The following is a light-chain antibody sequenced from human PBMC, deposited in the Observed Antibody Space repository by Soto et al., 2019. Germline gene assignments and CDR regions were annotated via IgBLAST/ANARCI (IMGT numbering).Light chain of an antibody. CDR3: QAWDSSTANYV. J-gene: IGLJ1*01. CDR2: QDS. CDR1: KLGYTY. Sequence: SYELNQPPSVSVSPGQTPSITCSGDKLGYTYTFWYQQKPGQSPVLVIYQDSKRPSGIPERFSGSNSGSTATLTISGTQAMDEADYYCQAWDSSTANYVFGTGTKVTVL. V-gene: IGLV3-1*01.